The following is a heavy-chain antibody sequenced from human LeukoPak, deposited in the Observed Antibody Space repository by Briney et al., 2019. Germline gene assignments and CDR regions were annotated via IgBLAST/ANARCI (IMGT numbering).Heavy chain of an antibody. CDR3: AKTNSNAVSSSWYMDWFDP. V-gene: IGHV3-23*01. CDR1: GFTFSSYA. J-gene: IGHJ5*02. Sequence: GGSLRLSCAASGFTFSSYAMSWVRQAPGEGVEWVSAYRGSGGSTYYADSVKGRFAISRDNSKNTLYLQMNSLRAEDTAVYYSAKTNSNAVSSSWYMDWFDPWGEGTLVTVSS. D-gene: IGHD6-13*01. CDR2: YRGSGGST.